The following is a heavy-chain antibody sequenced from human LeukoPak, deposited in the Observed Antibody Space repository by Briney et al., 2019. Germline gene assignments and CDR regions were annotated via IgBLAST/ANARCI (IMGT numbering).Heavy chain of an antibody. D-gene: IGHD4-17*01. CDR3: ARVGKTVSYFDY. Sequence: RPGGSLRLSCAASGFTFDDYGLTWVRQAPGKGLEWVSGINWNGVSTGYADSVKGRFTISRDNAKNSLYLQMNSLRAEDTAVYYCARVGKTVSYFDYWGQGTLVTVSS. CDR2: INWNGVST. CDR1: GFTFDDYG. V-gene: IGHV3-20*04. J-gene: IGHJ4*02.